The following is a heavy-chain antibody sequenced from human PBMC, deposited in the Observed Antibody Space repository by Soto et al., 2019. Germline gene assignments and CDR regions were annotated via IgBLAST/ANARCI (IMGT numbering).Heavy chain of an antibody. CDR2: ISAYNGNT. Sequence: GASVKVSCKASGYTFSSYGISWVRQAPVQGLEWMGWISAYNGNTNYAQKLQGRVTMTTDTSTSTAYMELRSLRSDDTAVYYCAKAGDDILTGYGPERYDGMDVWGQGTTVTVSS. J-gene: IGHJ6*02. D-gene: IGHD3-9*01. CDR3: AKAGDDILTGYGPERYDGMDV. CDR1: GYTFSSYG. V-gene: IGHV1-18*01.